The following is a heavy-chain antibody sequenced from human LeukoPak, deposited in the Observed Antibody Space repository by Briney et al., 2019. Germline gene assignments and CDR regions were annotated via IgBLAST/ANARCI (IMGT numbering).Heavy chain of an antibody. D-gene: IGHD6-13*01. CDR2: ISSSSSYI. Sequence: GGSLRLSCAASGITFSSYSMNWVSQAPGKGLEWVSSISSSSSYIYYADSVKGRFTISRDNAKNSLYLQMNSLRAEDTAVYYCARDRSSSWTGLWGQGTLVTVSS. CDR1: GITFSSYS. V-gene: IGHV3-21*01. CDR3: ARDRSSSWTGL. J-gene: IGHJ4*02.